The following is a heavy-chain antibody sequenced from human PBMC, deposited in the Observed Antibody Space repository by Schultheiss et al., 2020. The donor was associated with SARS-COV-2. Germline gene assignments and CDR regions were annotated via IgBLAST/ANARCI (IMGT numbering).Heavy chain of an antibody. V-gene: IGHV3-23*01. CDR1: GFTFSSYA. CDR3: AKGWGSNYYYYYMDV. Sequence: GGSLRLSCAASGFTFSSYAMSWVRQAPGKGLEWVSAISGSGGSTYYADSVKGRFTISRDNSKNTLYLQMNSLRAEDTAVYYCAKGWGSNYYYYYMDVWGKGTTVTVSS. CDR2: ISGSGGST. J-gene: IGHJ6*03. D-gene: IGHD3-16*01.